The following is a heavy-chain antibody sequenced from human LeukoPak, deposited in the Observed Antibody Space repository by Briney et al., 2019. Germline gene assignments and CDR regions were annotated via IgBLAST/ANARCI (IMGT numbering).Heavy chain of an antibody. Sequence: PGGSLRLSCAASGFTFSSYSMNWVRQAPGKGLEWVSSISSSSSYIYYADSVKGRFTFSRDNAKNSLYLQMNSLRAEDTAVYYCASFNWNYGYYGMDVWGQGTTVTVSS. V-gene: IGHV3-21*01. J-gene: IGHJ6*02. CDR2: ISSSSSYI. CDR1: GFTFSSYS. D-gene: IGHD1-7*01. CDR3: ASFNWNYGYYGMDV.